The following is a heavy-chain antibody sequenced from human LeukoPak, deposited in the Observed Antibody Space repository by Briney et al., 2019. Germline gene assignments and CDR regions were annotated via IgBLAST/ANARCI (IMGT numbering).Heavy chain of an antibody. J-gene: IGHJ4*02. CDR3: AKEAAIVVVVAAASAHFDY. CDR1: GFTFSSYA. Sequence: GGSLRLSCAASGFTFSSYAMSWVRQAPGKGLEWVSAISGSGGSTYYADSVKGRYTISRDNSKNTLYLQMNSLRAEDTAVYYCAKEAAIVVVVAAASAHFDYWGQGTLVTVSS. V-gene: IGHV3-23*01. D-gene: IGHD2-15*01. CDR2: ISGSGGST.